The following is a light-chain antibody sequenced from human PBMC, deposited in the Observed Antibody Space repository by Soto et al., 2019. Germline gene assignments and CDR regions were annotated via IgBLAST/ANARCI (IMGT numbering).Light chain of an antibody. CDR1: SRDVGGYNS. J-gene: IGLJ1*01. CDR2: DVS. CDR3: SSYTTGGSYV. V-gene: IGLV2-14*01. Sequence: QSALTQPASVSGSPGLSIAISCTGTSRDVGGYNSVSWYQQQPGKVPKLMIYDVSNRSSGVSNRFSGSKSGNTASLTISGLQAEDEGDYYCSSYTTGGSYVFGTGTKLTVL.